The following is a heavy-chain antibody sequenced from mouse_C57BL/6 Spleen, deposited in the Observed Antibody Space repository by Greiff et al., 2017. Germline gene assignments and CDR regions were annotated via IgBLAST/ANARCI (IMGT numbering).Heavy chain of an antibody. V-gene: IGHV1-82*01. J-gene: IGHJ2*01. CDR1: GYAFSSSW. CDR3: ARVTTVAYYFDD. D-gene: IGHD1-1*01. Sequence: VKVVESGPELVKPGASVKISCKASGYAFSSSWMNWVKQRPGKGLEWIGRIYPGDGDTNYNGKFKGKATLTADKSSSTAYMQLSSLTSEDTAVYIGARVTTVAYYFDDWGQGTTLTVSS. CDR2: IYPGDGDT.